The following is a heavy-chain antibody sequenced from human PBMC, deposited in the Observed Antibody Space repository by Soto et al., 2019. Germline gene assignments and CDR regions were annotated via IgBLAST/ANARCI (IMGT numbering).Heavy chain of an antibody. CDR1: GYTFTSYD. Sequence: ASVKVSCKASGYTFTSYDINWVRQATGQGREWMGWMNPNSGNTGYAQKFQGRVTMTRNTSISTAYMELSSLRSEDTAVYYCARDYYYDSSGYSLYYGMDVWGQGXTVTVSS. V-gene: IGHV1-8*01. J-gene: IGHJ6*02. CDR3: ARDYYYDSSGYSLYYGMDV. CDR2: MNPNSGNT. D-gene: IGHD3-22*01.